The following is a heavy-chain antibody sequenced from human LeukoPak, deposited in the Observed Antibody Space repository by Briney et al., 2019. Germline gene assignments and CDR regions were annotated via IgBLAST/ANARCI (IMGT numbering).Heavy chain of an antibody. CDR3: ARDHRSITMVRGGLTWFDP. D-gene: IGHD3-10*01. Sequence: AAVKVSCKASVYTSTIYGISWVRQAPGQGREWMGWTSAYNGNKDYAQKLQGRITMTTAASTRTAYMELRRLRSDDTAVYYCARDHRSITMVRGGLTWFDPWGQGTLVTVSS. J-gene: IGHJ5*02. CDR2: TSAYNGNK. CDR1: VYTSTIYG. V-gene: IGHV1-18*01.